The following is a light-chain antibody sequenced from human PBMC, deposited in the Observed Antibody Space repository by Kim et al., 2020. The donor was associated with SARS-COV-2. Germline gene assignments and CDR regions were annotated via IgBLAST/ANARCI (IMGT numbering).Light chain of an antibody. V-gene: IGLV2-14*01. CDR2: DVT. CDR1: SSNIGGYNY. CDR3: FSYTSTGTYV. J-gene: IGLJ1*01. Sequence: QSALTQPASVSGSPGQSITISCTGTSSNIGGYNYVPWYQQVPGKAPKLMIYDVTKWPSGVSDRFSGSKSGNTASLTISGLQAEDEADYYCFSYTSTGTYVFGTGTKVTVL.